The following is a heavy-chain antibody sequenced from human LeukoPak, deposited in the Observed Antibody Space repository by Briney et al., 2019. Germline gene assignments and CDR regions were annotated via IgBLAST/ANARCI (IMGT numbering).Heavy chain of an antibody. Sequence: KSSETLSLTCTNSGDSINGHYWSWIRQPPGKRLEWIGDIHYKGSTNYNLSLKSRVTISVDTSKNHLSLNLTSVLAADTAIYYCARRDTGWNYCDYWGQGILVTVSS. J-gene: IGHJ4*02. D-gene: IGHD6-19*01. CDR3: ARRDTGWNYCDY. CDR2: IHYKGST. V-gene: IGHV4-59*08. CDR1: GDSINGHY.